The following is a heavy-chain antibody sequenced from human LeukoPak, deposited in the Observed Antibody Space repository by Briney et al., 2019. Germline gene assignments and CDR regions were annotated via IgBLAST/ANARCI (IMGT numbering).Heavy chain of an antibody. J-gene: IGHJ4*02. D-gene: IGHD6-19*01. Sequence: GRSLRLSCAASGFSVSNNYTTWVRQAPGKGREWGSVIYSGVDAYYADSVKGRFTISRDNSKNTLHLEMNNLRVEDTAVYYCARSFSSGWSDYWGQGTLVAVAS. V-gene: IGHV3-53*01. CDR2: IYSGVDA. CDR3: ARSFSSGWSDY. CDR1: GFSVSNNY.